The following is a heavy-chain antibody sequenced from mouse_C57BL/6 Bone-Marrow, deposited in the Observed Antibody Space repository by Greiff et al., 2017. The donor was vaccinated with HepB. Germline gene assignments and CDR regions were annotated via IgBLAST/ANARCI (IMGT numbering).Heavy chain of an antibody. CDR1: GFTFSSYG. J-gene: IGHJ3*01. Sequence: EVQGVESGGDLVKPGGSLKLSCAASGFTFSSYGMSWVRQTPDKRLEWVATISSGGSYTYYPDSVKGRFTISRDNAKNTLYLQMSSLKSEDTAMYYCARRDTTVVAPFAYWGQGTLVTVSA. D-gene: IGHD1-1*01. CDR3: ARRDTTVVAPFAY. CDR2: ISSGGSYT. V-gene: IGHV5-6*01.